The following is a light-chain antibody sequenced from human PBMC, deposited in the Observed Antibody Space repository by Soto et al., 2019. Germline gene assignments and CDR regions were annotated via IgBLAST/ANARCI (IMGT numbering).Light chain of an antibody. Sequence: QSALTQPASVSGSPGQSITISCTGTSSDVGGYNYVSWYQHHPGKAPKLMIYDVSNRPSGVSNRFSGSKSGNTAYLIISGLQAADEADYYCSSYTSSSTLSTYVFGTGTKLTVL. CDR1: SSDVGGYNY. CDR3: SSYTSSSTLSTYV. J-gene: IGLJ1*01. CDR2: DVS. V-gene: IGLV2-14*03.